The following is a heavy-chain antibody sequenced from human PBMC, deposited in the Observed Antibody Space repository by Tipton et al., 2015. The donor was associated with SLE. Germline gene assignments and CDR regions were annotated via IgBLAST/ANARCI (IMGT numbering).Heavy chain of an antibody. V-gene: IGHV4-59*04. Sequence: TLSLTCSVSGGSITVFYLGWLRQSPGKAPEWIGYIHYSGPVFYTPSLVSRVSMSVDTSKNHFSLNLTSVTAADTAVYYCARILIGFYMDVWGRGITVIVSS. CDR2: IHYSGPV. D-gene: IGHD2-21*01. CDR1: GGSITVFY. J-gene: IGHJ6*03. CDR3: ARILIGFYMDV.